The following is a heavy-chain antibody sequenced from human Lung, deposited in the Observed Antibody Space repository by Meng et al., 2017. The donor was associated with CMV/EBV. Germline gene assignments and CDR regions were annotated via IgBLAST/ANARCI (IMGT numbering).Heavy chain of an antibody. CDR3: TTDPVGSTTFGY. Sequence: ASGFTFSNAWMSWVRQAPGKGLEWVGRIKSKTDGGTTDYAAPVKGRFTISRDDSKNTLYLQMNSLKTEDTAVYYCTTDPVGSTTFGYWGQGTLVTVSS. CDR1: GFTFSNAW. J-gene: IGHJ4*02. V-gene: IGHV3-15*01. CDR2: IKSKTDGGTT. D-gene: IGHD1-26*01.